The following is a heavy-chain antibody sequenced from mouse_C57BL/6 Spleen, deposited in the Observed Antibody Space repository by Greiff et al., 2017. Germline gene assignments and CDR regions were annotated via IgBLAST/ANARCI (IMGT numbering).Heavy chain of an antibody. Sequence: QVQLQQSGAELVRPGASVTLSCKASGYTFTDYEMHWVKQTPVHGLEWIGAIDPETGGTAYNQKFKGKAILTADKSSSTAYMELRSLTSEDSAVYYCTPQYYGSSDEGFAYWGQGTLVTVSA. CDR3: TPQYYGSSDEGFAY. J-gene: IGHJ3*01. CDR2: IDPETGGT. D-gene: IGHD1-1*01. V-gene: IGHV1-15*01. CDR1: GYTFTDYE.